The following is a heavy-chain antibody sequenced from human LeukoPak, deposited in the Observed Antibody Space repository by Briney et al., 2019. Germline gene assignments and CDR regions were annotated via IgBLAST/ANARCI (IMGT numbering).Heavy chain of an antibody. CDR2: ISYSGNT. V-gene: IGHV4-39*07. CDR1: SGSISNYYYY. J-gene: IGHJ5*02. D-gene: IGHD4/OR15-4a*01. CDR3: VRGPYGASISKWFDP. Sequence: SETLSLTCTVSSGSISNYYYYWGWIRQPPGKGLEWIGSISYSGNTYYNPSLKNRVTLSVDTSRNQLSLQLSSVTTADTAVYYCVRGPYGASISKWFDPWGQGTLVIVSS.